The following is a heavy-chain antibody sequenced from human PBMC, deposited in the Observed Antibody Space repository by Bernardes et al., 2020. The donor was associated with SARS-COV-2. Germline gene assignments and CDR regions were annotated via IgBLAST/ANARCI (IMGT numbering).Heavy chain of an antibody. D-gene: IGHD6-6*01. CDR3: ARETQLVGSYLDY. V-gene: IGHV3-74*01. J-gene: IGHJ4*02. CDR1: GVIFISSW. Sequence: GYLTLSCTASGVIFISSWMHWVRQAPWKGLVWVSRLNNHGSSTNYAESVKGRFTISRDNAKDTLYLQMNSLRAEDTAVYYCARETQLVGSYLDYWGQGTLVTVSS. CDR2: LNNHGSST.